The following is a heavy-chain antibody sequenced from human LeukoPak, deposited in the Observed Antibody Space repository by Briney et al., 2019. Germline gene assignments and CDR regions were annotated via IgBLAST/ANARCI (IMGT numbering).Heavy chain of an antibody. CDR1: GYSISSGYY. Sequence: SETLSLTCAVSGYSISSGYYWGWIRQPPGKGLVWIGSIYHSGSTYYNPSLKSRVTISVDTSKNQFSLKLSSVTAADTAVYYCASCKGCSSWYAGDWFDPWGQGTLVTVSS. CDR2: IYHSGST. D-gene: IGHD6-13*01. CDR3: ASCKGCSSWYAGDWFDP. J-gene: IGHJ5*02. V-gene: IGHV4-38-2*01.